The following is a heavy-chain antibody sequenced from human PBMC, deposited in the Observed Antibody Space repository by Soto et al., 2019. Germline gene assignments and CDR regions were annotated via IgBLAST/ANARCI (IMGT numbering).Heavy chain of an antibody. CDR2: ISSSGSTI. J-gene: IGHJ6*02. V-gene: IGHV3-11*01. CDR3: ESLYGSGSYFGYCYGMDV. CDR1: GFTFSDYY. D-gene: IGHD3-10*01. Sequence: QVQLVESGGGLVKPGGSLRLSCAASGFTFSDYYMSWIRQAPGKGLEWVSYISSSGSTIYYADSVKGRFTISRDNAKNSLYLQMNSLRAEDPAMYYCESLYGSGSYFGYCYGMDVWGQGTTVTISS.